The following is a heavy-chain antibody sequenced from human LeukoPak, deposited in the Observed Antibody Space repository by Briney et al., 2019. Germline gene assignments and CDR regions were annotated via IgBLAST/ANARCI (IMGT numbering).Heavy chain of an antibody. Sequence: SETLSLTCTVSGDSIISSSYYWGWIRQPPGKGLEWFGNIYYGGSTYYNPSLKSRVTISVDTSKNQFSLKLSSVTAADTAVYYCARDGSGYGFFDYWGQGTLVTVSS. J-gene: IGHJ4*02. D-gene: IGHD5-12*01. CDR3: ARDGSGYGFFDY. CDR2: IYYGGST. CDR1: GDSIISSSYY. V-gene: IGHV4-39*07.